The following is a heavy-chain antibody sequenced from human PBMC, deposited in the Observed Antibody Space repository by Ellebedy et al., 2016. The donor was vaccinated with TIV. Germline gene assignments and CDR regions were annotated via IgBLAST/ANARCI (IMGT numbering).Heavy chain of an antibody. CDR1: GFSLSTSGMR. Sequence: SGPTLVXPTQTLTLTCTFSGFSLSTSGMRVSWIRQPPEKALEWLARIDWDDDKFYSTSLKTRLTISKDTSKNQVVLTMTNMDPVDTATYYRARGSGSLPLDYWGQGTLVTVSS. V-gene: IGHV2-70*04. CDR3: ARGSGSLPLDY. J-gene: IGHJ4*02. D-gene: IGHD1-26*01. CDR2: IDWDDDK.